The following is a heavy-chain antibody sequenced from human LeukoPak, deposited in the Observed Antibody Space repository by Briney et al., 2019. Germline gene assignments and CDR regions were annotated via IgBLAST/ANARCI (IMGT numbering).Heavy chain of an antibody. CDR3: ARGGDPIIDY. J-gene: IGHJ4*02. CDR1: GGPISSYY. D-gene: IGHD3-10*01. V-gene: IGHV4-59*01. Sequence: SETLSLTCTVSGGPISSYYWSWIRQPPGKGLEWIGYIYYSGSTNYNPSLKSRVTISVDTSKNQFSLKLSSVTAADTAVYYCARGGDPIIDYWGQGTLVTVSS. CDR2: IYYSGST.